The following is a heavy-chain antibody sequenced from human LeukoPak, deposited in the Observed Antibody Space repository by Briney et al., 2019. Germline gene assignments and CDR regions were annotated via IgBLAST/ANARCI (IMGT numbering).Heavy chain of an antibody. CDR3: ARGVVATKFVDY. V-gene: IGHV1-2*02. CDR2: INPNSTTT. Sequence: AASVKVSCKASGYTFAGYYVHWVRQAPGQGLEWMGWINPNSTTTHYAQKFQGRVTMTRDTSISTAYMELSRLRSDDTAVYYCARGVVATKFVDYWGQGTLVTVSS. CDR1: GYTFAGYY. D-gene: IGHD5-12*01. J-gene: IGHJ4*02.